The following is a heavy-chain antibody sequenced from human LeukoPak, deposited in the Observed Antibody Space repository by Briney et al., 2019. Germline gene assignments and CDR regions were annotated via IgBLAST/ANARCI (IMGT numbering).Heavy chain of an antibody. V-gene: IGHV3-30*18. CDR3: AKDFSSSWYSYYYGMDV. J-gene: IGHJ6*02. D-gene: IGHD6-13*01. Sequence: GRSLRLSCAASGFTFSSYGMHWVRQAPGKGLEWVAVISYDGSNKYYADSVKGRFTISRDNSKNTLYLQMNSLRAEDTAVYYCAKDFSSSWYSYYYGMDVWGQGTTVTVSS. CDR1: GFTFSSYG. CDR2: ISYDGSNK.